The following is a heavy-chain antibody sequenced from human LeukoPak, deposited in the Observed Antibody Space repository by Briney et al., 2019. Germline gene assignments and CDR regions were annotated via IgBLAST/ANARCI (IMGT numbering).Heavy chain of an antibody. V-gene: IGHV1-2*02. CDR2: INPNSGGT. J-gene: IGHJ4*02. D-gene: IGHD4-17*01. CDR1: GYTFTGYY. CDR3: ARDDPTTVTTIFDY. Sequence: ASVKVSCKASGYTFTGYYMHWVRQAPGQGLEWMGWINPNSGGTNYAQKFQGRVTMTRDTSISTAYMERSRLRSDDTAVYYCARDDPTTVTTIFDYWGQGTLVTVSS.